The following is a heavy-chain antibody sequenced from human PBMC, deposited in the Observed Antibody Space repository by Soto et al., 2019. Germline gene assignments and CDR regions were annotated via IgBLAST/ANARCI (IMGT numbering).Heavy chain of an antibody. CDR1: GGSISSSNW. CDR2: IYHSGST. D-gene: IGHD1-26*01. Sequence: SETLSLTCAVSGGSISSSNWWSWVRQPPGKGLEWIGEIYHSGSTNYNPSLKSRVTKSVDKSKNQFSLKLSSVTAADTAVYYCARFNSGSYYEAFDIWGQGTMVT. J-gene: IGHJ3*02. CDR3: ARFNSGSYYEAFDI. V-gene: IGHV4-4*02.